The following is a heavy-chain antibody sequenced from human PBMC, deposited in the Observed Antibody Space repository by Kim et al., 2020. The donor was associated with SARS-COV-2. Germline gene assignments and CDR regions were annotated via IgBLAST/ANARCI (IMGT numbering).Heavy chain of an antibody. Sequence: GESLKISCKGSGYSFTSYWIGWVRQMPGKGLEWVGIIYSGDSDTRYSPSFQGQVTISADKSISTSYLQWSSLKASDTAMYYCARQGIYDILTGYYFGWFDPWGQGTLVTVSS. CDR1: GYSFTSYW. CDR2: IYSGDSDT. J-gene: IGHJ5*02. V-gene: IGHV5-51*01. CDR3: ARQGIYDILTGYYFGWFDP. D-gene: IGHD3-9*01.